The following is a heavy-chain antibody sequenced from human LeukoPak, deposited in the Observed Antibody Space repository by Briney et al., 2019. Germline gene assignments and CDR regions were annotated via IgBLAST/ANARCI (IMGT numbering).Heavy chain of an antibody. J-gene: IGHJ5*02. CDR3: ASRAYTSSGWFDP. V-gene: IGHV3-23*01. CDR1: GFTFRNHA. CDR2: VTGSGEST. Sequence: GGSLRLSCAGSGFTFRNHAMAWVRQAPGKGLEWVSAVTGSGESTDYAGSVEGRFTVSRDNSKSTPYLQMNNLRAEDTAVYYCASRAYTSSGWFDPWGQGTLVTVSS. D-gene: IGHD2-21*01.